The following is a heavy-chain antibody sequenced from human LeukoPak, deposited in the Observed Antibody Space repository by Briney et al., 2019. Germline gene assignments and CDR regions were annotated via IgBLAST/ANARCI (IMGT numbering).Heavy chain of an antibody. J-gene: IGHJ4*02. CDR2: IYYSGST. CDR1: DGSISSYY. Sequence: SETLSLTCTVSDGSISSYYWSWIRQPPGKGLEWIGYIYYSGSTNYNPSLKSRVTISVDTSKNQFSLKLSSVTAADTAVYYCARLKGGGWYFDYWGQGTLVTVSS. D-gene: IGHD6-19*01. V-gene: IGHV4-59*08. CDR3: ARLKGGGWYFDY.